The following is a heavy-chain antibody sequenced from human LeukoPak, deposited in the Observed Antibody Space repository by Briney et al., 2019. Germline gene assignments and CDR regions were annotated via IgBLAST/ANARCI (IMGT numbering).Heavy chain of an antibody. CDR3: AKEVYGSGSYWSAEYFQH. CDR2: ISYDGSNK. Sequence: GGSLRLSCAASGFTFSSYGMHWVRQAPGKGLEWVAVISYDGSNKYYADSVKGRFTIPRDVSKNTLYLQMNSLRTEDTAMYYCAKEVYGSGSYWSAEYFQHWGQGTLVTVSS. V-gene: IGHV3-30*18. J-gene: IGHJ1*01. D-gene: IGHD3-10*01. CDR1: GFTFSSYG.